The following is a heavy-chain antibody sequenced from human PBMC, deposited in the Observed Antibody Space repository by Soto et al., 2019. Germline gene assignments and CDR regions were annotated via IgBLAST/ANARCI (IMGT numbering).Heavy chain of an antibody. CDR2: IKQDGSEQ. J-gene: IGHJ6*02. Sequence: EVQLVESGGGLVQPGGSLRLSCAASGFTCSGYWMSWVRQAPGKGLEWVANIKQDGSEQFYVDSVKGRFTISRDNAKNSLYLQINSLRAEDTAVYYCAREAVWGQGTTVTVSS. CDR1: GFTCSGYW. CDR3: AREAV. V-gene: IGHV3-7*05.